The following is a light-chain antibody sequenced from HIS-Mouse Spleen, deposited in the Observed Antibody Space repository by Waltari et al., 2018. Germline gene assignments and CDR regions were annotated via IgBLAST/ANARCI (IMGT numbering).Light chain of an antibody. J-gene: IGLJ2*01. CDR3: QVWDSSSDHVV. CDR2: DDS. CDR1: NIGSKS. Sequence: SYVLTQPPSVSVAPGKTARITCGGNNIGSKSVHWYQQKPGQAPVLVVYDDSDRPSGFPGRFSGSNPGNTATLTISRVEAGDEADYYCQVWDSSSDHVVFGGGTKLTVL. V-gene: IGLV3-21*03.